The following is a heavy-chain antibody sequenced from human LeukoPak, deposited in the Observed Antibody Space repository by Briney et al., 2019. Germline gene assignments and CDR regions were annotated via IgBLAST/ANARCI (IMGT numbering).Heavy chain of an antibody. Sequence: QSGGSLRLSCAASGFTFSSYAMHWVRQAPGKGLEWVAVISYDGSNKYYADSVKGRFTISRDNSKNTLYLQMNSLRPEDTAVYYCARHAAARLIQFQPFDYWGQGTLVTVSA. CDR1: GFTFSSYA. CDR2: ISYDGSNK. CDR3: ARHAAARLIQFQPFDY. V-gene: IGHV3-30-3*01. D-gene: IGHD6-25*01. J-gene: IGHJ4*02.